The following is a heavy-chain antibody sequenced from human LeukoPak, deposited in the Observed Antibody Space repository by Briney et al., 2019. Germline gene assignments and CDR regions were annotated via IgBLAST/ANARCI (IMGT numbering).Heavy chain of an antibody. V-gene: IGHV1-69*04. CDR1: GGTFSSYA. Sequence: AVKVSCKASGGTFSSYAISWVRQAPGQGLAWMGRIIPILGIANYAQKFQGRVTITADKSTSTAYMELSSLRSEDTAVYYCAREGGDFDYWGQGTLVTVSS. D-gene: IGHD3-16*01. CDR2: IIPILGIA. J-gene: IGHJ4*02. CDR3: AREGGDFDY.